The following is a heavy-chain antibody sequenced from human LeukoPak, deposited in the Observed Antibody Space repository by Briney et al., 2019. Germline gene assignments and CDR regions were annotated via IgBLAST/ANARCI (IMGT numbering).Heavy chain of an antibody. CDR1: GFTFSTYW. CDR2: INTDGTVT. D-gene: IGHD6-19*01. Sequence: GGSLRLSCAASGFTFSTYWMLWVRHAPGKGLESVSRINTDGTVTTYADSVKGRFTVSRDNADNTMFLQMNSVRDEDTAVYYCATKQWLAPPPDSWGQGTLVTVSS. J-gene: IGHJ4*02. CDR3: ATKQWLAPPPDS. V-gene: IGHV3-74*01.